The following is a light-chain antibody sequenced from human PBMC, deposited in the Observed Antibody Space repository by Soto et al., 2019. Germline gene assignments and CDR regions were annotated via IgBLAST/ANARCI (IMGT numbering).Light chain of an antibody. Sequence: QAVVTQAPSFSVSPGGTVTLTCALSSDSVSASYFPSWYQQTPGQAPRTLIYNINTRSSGVPDRFSGSILGNRAALTITGAQADDDADYYCGLYWRSGIAVFGGGTKLTVL. V-gene: IGLV8-61*01. CDR1: SDSVSASYF. J-gene: IGLJ2*01. CDR2: NIN. CDR3: GLYWRSGIAV.